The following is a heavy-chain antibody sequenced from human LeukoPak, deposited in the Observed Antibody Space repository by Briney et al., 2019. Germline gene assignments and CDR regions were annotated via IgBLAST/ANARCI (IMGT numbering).Heavy chain of an antibody. Sequence: ASVKVSCKAAGYPFINYHMHWVRQAPGQGLEWMGIINPSGTTNFAQKFQGRVTMTRDTSTSTVYMELSSLRSEDTAVYYCARGTGNYYGFDYWGQGTLVTVSS. J-gene: IGHJ4*02. CDR2: INPSGTT. CDR3: ARGTGNYYGFDY. D-gene: IGHD1-26*01. V-gene: IGHV1-46*01. CDR1: GYPFINYH.